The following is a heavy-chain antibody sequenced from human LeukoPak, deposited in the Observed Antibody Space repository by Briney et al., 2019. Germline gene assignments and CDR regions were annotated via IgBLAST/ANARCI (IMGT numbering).Heavy chain of an antibody. J-gene: IGHJ4*02. CDR1: GGSISSYY. CDR3: ARGLMMAVAGRGEFHY. D-gene: IGHD6-13*01. Sequence: SETLSLTCIVSGGSISSYYWSWIRQPPGKGLEWIWYIYYSGSTNYYPSLKSRVTISVDTSKNQFSLKLSSVTAADTAVYYCARGLMMAVAGRGEFHYWGQGTLVTVSS. V-gene: IGHV4-59*01. CDR2: IYYSGST.